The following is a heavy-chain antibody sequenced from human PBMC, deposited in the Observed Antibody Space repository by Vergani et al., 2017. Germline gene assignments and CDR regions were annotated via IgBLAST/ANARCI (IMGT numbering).Heavy chain of an antibody. D-gene: IGHD4-17*01. J-gene: IGHJ3*02. V-gene: IGHV3-66*02. CDR2: INIGGRT. CDR3: ARGMTTETTYLDGFDI. CDR1: SFSFSSHY. Sequence: VQLVESGGGLVQPGGSLRLSCAASSFSFSSHYMTWVRQAPGKGLEWVSTINIGGRTSYADSVKGRLTLTRDDSKNTLHLQMNSLRPEDTAVYYCARGMTTETTYLDGFDIWGQGRMVGVSS.